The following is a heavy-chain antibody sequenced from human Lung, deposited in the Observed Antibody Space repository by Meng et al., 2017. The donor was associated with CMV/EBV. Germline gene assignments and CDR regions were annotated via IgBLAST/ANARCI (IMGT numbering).Heavy chain of an antibody. V-gene: IGHV4-59*01. CDR3: ARVAKSTITGTTPYYYYGMDV. J-gene: IGHJ6*02. CDR1: GGSISSYY. Sequence: LXXTVSGGSISSYYWSWIRQPPGKGLEWIGYIYYSGSTNYNPSLKSRVTISVDTSKNQFSLKLSSVTAADTAVYYCARVAKSTITGTTPYYYYGMDVWGQGXTVTVSS. CDR2: IYYSGST. D-gene: IGHD1-7*01.